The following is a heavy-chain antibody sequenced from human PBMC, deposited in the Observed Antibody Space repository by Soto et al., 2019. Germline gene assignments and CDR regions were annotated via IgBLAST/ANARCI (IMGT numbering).Heavy chain of an antibody. Sequence: QVQLQQWGAGLLKPSETLSLTCAVYGGSFSGYYWSWIRQPPGKGLEWIGEINHSGSTNYNPSLKSRVTISVDTSKSQFSLKLSSVTAADTAVYYCARRYFGWLLSGRSWFDPWGQGTLVTVSS. J-gene: IGHJ5*02. CDR3: ARRYFGWLLSGRSWFDP. D-gene: IGHD3-9*01. V-gene: IGHV4-34*01. CDR1: GGSFSGYY. CDR2: INHSGST.